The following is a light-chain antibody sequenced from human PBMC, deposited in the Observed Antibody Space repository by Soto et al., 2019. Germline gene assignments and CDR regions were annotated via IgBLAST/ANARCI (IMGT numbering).Light chain of an antibody. CDR3: QQYGSLVT. CDR1: QSVSSSY. J-gene: IGKJ1*01. V-gene: IGKV3-20*01. Sequence: EIVLTQSPGTLSLSPGGRATLSCRASQSVSSSYLAWYQHKPGRAPRLLIDGASSRATGIPDRFSGSGSGTDFTLTISRLEPEDLAVYYCQQYGSLVTFGQGTKVDIK. CDR2: GAS.